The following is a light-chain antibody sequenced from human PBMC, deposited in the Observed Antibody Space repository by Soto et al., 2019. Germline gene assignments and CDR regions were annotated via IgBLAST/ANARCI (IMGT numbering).Light chain of an antibody. CDR2: GAS. CDR3: HHYGSS. CDR1: QSVNSKY. J-gene: IGKJ4*01. Sequence: EIVLTQSPGTLSLSPGERASLSCRASQSVNSKYLAWYQQKPGQAPRLVIYGASNRATGLPDRFSGSGSGTDFTLTISRLEPEDFAFYYCHHYGSSFGGGTRVDFK. V-gene: IGKV3-20*01.